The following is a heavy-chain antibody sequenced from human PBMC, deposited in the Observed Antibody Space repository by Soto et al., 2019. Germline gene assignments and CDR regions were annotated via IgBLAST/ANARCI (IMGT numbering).Heavy chain of an antibody. D-gene: IGHD6-13*01. CDR3: ASGIAAAGTLDY. CDR1: GYTFTSYY. J-gene: IGHJ4*02. Sequence: ASVKVSCKASGYTFTSYYMHWVRQAPGQGLEWMGIINPSGGSTSYAQKFQGRVTMTRDTSTSTVYMELSSLRSEDTAVHYCASGIAAAGTLDYWGQGTLVTVSS. CDR2: INPSGGST. V-gene: IGHV1-46*01.